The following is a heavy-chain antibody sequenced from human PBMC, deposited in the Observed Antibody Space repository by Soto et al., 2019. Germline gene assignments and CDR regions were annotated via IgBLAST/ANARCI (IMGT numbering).Heavy chain of an antibody. CDR2: IKQDGSEK. D-gene: IGHD6-6*01. CDR3: ARIIVEAARPLFDY. V-gene: IGHV3-7*05. J-gene: IGHJ4*02. Sequence: GGSLRLSCAASGFTFSSYWMSWVRQAPGKGLEWVANIKQDGSEKYYVDSVKGRFTISRDNAKNSLYLQMNSLRAEDTAVYYCARIIVEAARPLFDYWGQGTLVTVSS. CDR1: GFTFSSYW.